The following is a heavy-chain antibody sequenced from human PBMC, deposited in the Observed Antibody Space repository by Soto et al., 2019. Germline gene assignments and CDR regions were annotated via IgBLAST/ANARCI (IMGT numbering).Heavy chain of an antibody. CDR2: ISYDGSNK. V-gene: IGHV3-30*18. Sequence: QVQLVESGGGVVQPGRSLRLSCAASGFTFSSYGMHWVRQAPGKGLEWVAVISYDGSNKYYADSVKGRFTISRDNSKNTLYLQMNSLGAEDTAGYYCAKGGGGVTTYYYYGMDVWGQGTTVTVSS. J-gene: IGHJ6*02. CDR1: GFTFSSYG. D-gene: IGHD4-4*01. CDR3: AKGGGGVTTYYYYGMDV.